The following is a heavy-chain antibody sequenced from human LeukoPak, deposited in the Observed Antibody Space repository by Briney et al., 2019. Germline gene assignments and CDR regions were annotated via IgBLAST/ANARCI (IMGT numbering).Heavy chain of an antibody. CDR2: ISYDGSNK. CDR1: GFTFSSYA. CDR3: ARDRRLRGFYMDV. D-gene: IGHD5-12*01. J-gene: IGHJ6*03. V-gene: IGHV3-30*04. Sequence: GRSLRLSCAASGFTFSSYAMHWVRQAPGKGPEWVAVISYDGSNKYYADSVKGRFTISRDNSKNTLYLQMNSLRAEDTAVYYCARDRRLRGFYMDVWGKGTTVTVSS.